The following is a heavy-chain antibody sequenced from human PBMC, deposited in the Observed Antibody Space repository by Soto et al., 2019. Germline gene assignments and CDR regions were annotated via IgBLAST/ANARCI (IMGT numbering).Heavy chain of an antibody. Sequence: EVQLVESGGGLVQPGGSLRLSCAASGFTFSTFWMSWVRQAPGKGLEWVANIKKDGSEKYYVDSVKGRFTISRDNAKNSLYMQMHSLRGEDTALYYCARGERDCFYTGGRYYYFYDMDVWGKGTTVAVSS. V-gene: IGHV3-7*01. J-gene: IGHJ6*04. CDR1: GFTFSTFW. CDR3: ARGERDCFYTGGRYYYFYDMDV. CDR2: IKKDGSEK. D-gene: IGHD1-26*01.